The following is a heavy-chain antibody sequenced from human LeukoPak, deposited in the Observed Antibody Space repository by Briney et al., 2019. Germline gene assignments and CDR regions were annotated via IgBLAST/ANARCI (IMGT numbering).Heavy chain of an antibody. Sequence: GASVKVSCKASGYTFTKYGVSWVRQSPGQGLEWVGWIGTHTGNRNYVKKFQGRVTLTTETSTSTAYMELKSLRSDDTAVYYCTRDGDSGPIYGGISHYWGQGTLVTVAS. D-gene: IGHD4-23*01. CDR3: TRDGDSGPIYGGISHY. V-gene: IGHV1-18*01. CDR2: IGTHTGNR. J-gene: IGHJ4*02. CDR1: GYTFTKYG.